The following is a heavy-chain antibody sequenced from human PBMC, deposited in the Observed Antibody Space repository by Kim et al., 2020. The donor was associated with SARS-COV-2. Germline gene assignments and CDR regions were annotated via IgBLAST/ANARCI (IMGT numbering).Heavy chain of an antibody. D-gene: IGHD6-13*01. CDR2: IGTSSSFT. CDR3: ARVGTTAAAGMCDF. V-gene: IGHV3-11*05. CDR1: GFTFSDYY. J-gene: IGHJ4*02. Sequence: GGSLRLSCAASGFTFSDYYMSWIRQAPGKGLEWISYIGTSSSFTKYADSVKDRFTNSRDNAKNSLYLQMNSLRVEDTAVYYCARVGTTAAAGMCDFWGRG.